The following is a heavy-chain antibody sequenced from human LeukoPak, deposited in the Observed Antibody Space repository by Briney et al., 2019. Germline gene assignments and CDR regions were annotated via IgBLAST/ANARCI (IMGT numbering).Heavy chain of an antibody. CDR2: ISYDGSNK. CDR1: GFTFSSYA. Sequence: GRSLRLSCAASGFTFSSYAMHWVRQAPGKGLEWVAVISYDGSNKYYADSVKGRFTISRDNSKNTLYLQMNSLRAEDTAVYYCARAWEGWVTIFGVALGYWGQGTLVTVSS. J-gene: IGHJ4*02. V-gene: IGHV3-30-3*01. CDR3: ARAWEGWVTIFGVALGY. D-gene: IGHD3-3*01.